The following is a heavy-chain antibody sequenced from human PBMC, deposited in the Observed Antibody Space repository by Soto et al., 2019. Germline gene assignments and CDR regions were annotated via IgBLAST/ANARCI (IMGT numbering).Heavy chain of an antibody. CDR2: INSDGSST. D-gene: IGHD6-6*01. J-gene: IGHJ4*02. Sequence: GGSLRLSCAASGFTFSSYWMHWVRQAPGKGLVWVSRINSDGSSTSYADSVKGRFTISRDNAKKTLYLQMNTLRAEETAAHHCPSVQIPLWYSSSSAVDYWCQGTLGNVSS. V-gene: IGHV3-74*01. CDR3: PSVQIPLWYSSSSAVDY. CDR1: GFTFSSYW.